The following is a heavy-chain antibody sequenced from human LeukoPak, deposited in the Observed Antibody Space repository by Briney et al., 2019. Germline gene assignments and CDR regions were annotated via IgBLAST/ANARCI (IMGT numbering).Heavy chain of an antibody. CDR2: IYYSGSN. CDR1: GVTFSSDY. CDR3: ARLHSVEWLVHDAFDI. J-gene: IGHJ3*02. V-gene: IGHV4-59*08. D-gene: IGHD6-19*01. Sequence: PAGTLTLTCTASGVTFSSDYMSWIRQAPGKGLEWIAHIYYSGSNNYNSSRESRVTISVDTSKNQLTLKLSSVTAANTAVYYCARLHSVEWLVHDAFDIWGQGTMVTVSS.